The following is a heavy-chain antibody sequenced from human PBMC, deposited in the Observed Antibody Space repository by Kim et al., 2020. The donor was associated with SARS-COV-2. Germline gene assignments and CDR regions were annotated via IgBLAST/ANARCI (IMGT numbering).Heavy chain of an antibody. D-gene: IGHD3-22*01. Sequence: GGSLRLSCAASGFTFSSYAMHWVRQAPGKGLEWVAVISYDGSNKYYADSVKGRFTFSRDNSKNTLYLQMNSLRAEDTAVYYCARGEGITMIVVVITDYWYFDLWGRGTLVTVSS. CDR1: GFTFSSYA. CDR2: ISYDGSNK. J-gene: IGHJ2*01. V-gene: IGHV3-30-3*01. CDR3: ARGEGITMIVVVITDYWYFDL.